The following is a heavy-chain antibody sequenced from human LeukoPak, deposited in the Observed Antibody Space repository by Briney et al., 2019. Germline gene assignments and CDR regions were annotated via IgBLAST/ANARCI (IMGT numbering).Heavy chain of an antibody. Sequence: GGSLRLSCAASGFTFSDYYIDWVRKTPGKGLEWVGRSRNKANGYTPEYAPSVKGRFTISSDDSKTSAYVQMNSLKTVDTAVYYRAKEVAVTRPSPFDYWGQGTLVTVSS. D-gene: IGHD2-21*02. J-gene: IGHJ4*02. CDR1: GFTFSDYY. CDR3: AKEVAVTRPSPFDY. CDR2: SRNKANGYTP. V-gene: IGHV3-72*01.